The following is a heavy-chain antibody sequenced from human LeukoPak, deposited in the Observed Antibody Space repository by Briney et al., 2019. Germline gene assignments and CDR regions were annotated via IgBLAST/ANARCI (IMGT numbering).Heavy chain of an antibody. CDR2: INHSGST. CDR1: GGSFSGYY. CDR3: ARASRYYGSGDY. Sequence: SETLSLTCAVYGGSFSGYYWSWIRQPPGKGLEWIGEINHSGSTNYNPSLKSRVTISVDTSKNQFSLKLSSVTAADTAVYYCARASRYYGSGDYWGQGNLVTVSS. V-gene: IGHV4-34*01. D-gene: IGHD3-10*01. J-gene: IGHJ4*02.